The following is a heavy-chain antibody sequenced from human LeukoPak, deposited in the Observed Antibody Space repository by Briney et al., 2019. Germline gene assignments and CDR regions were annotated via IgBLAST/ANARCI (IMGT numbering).Heavy chain of an antibody. D-gene: IGHD2-2*01. V-gene: IGHV4-34*01. CDR2: INHSGST. Sequence: SETLSLTCAVYGGSFSGYYWSWIRQPPGKGLEWIGEINHSGSTNYNPSLKSRVTISVDTSKNQFSLKLSSVTAADTAVYYCARGSGYAGRQFDPWGQGTLVTVSS. J-gene: IGHJ5*02. CDR3: ARGSGYAGRQFDP. CDR1: GGSFSGYY.